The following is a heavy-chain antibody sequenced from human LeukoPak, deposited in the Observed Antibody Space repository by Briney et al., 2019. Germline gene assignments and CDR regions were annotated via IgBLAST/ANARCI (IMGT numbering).Heavy chain of an antibody. Sequence: MPGGALKISCQCSGYIFTRYWIGRVRQLPGKGLEWMGIIYPGDSDTRYSPSFQGQVTISADKSISTAYLQWSSLKASDTAMYYCARQITMVWGVIILDYWGQGTLVTVSS. CDR3: ARQITMVWGVIILDY. CDR1: GYIFTRYW. D-gene: IGHD3-10*01. V-gene: IGHV5-51*01. CDR2: IYPGDSDT. J-gene: IGHJ4*02.